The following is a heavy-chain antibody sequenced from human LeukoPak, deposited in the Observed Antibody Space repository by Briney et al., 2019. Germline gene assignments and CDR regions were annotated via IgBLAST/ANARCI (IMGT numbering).Heavy chain of an antibody. V-gene: IGHV1-18*01. J-gene: IGHJ4*02. CDR1: GYTFTSYG. CDR2: ISAYNGNT. CDR3: ARDTKVTYYYDSSGYYSESFDY. D-gene: IGHD3-22*01. Sequence: ASVKVSCKASGYTFTSYGISWVRQAPGQELEWMGWISAYNGNTNYAQKLQGRVTMTTDTSTSTAYMELRSLRSDDTAVYYCARDTKVTYYYDSSGYYSESFDYWGQGTLVTVSS.